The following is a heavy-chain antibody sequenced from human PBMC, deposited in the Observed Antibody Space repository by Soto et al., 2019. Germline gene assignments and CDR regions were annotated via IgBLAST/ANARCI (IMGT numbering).Heavy chain of an antibody. D-gene: IGHD3-3*01. J-gene: IGHJ4*02. V-gene: IGHV3-23*01. CDR2: ISGSGGST. CDR1: GFTFSSYA. CDR3: AKDHVDFWSGYLTYYFDY. Sequence: GGSLRLSCAASGFTFSSYAMSWVRQAPGKGLEWVSAISGSGGSTYYADSVKGRFTISRDNSKNTLYLQMNSLRAEDTAVYYCAKDHVDFWSGYLTYYFDYWGQGTLVTVSS.